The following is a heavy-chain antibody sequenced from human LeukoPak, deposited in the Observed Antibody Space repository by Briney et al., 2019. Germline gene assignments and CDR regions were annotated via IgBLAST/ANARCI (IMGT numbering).Heavy chain of an antibody. V-gene: IGHV3-30*03. CDR2: ISYDGSNK. CDR1: GFTFSSYG. CDR3: ARGTAGYHSSYFDY. D-gene: IGHD3-16*02. Sequence: HPGGSLRLSCAASGFTFSSYGMHWVRQAPGKGLEWVAVISYDGSNKYYADSVKGRFTISRDNSKNTLYLQMNSLRAEDTAVYYCARGTAGYHSSYFDYWGQGTLVTVSS. J-gene: IGHJ4*02.